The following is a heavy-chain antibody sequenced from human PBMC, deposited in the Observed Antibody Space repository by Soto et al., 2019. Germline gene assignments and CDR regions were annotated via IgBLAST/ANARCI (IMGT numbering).Heavy chain of an antibody. J-gene: IGHJ4*01. CDR2: ISHNDEPKI. CDR3: ARGVRAETYYNAFDY. CDR1: GFSFKNYA. D-gene: IGHD3-10*01. V-gene: IGHV3-30-3*01. Sequence: QVQLVESGGGVVQPGRSLRLSCAASGFSFKNYAFHWVRQAPGKGLEWVALISHNDEPKIFYADSVQGRFTISRDNFKNTVYLQMNSLRDEDTVVYHCARGVRAETYYNAFDYWGQGTQVTVSS.